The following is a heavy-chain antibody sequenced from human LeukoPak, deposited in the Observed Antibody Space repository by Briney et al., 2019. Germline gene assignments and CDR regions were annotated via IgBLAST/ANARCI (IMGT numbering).Heavy chain of an antibody. V-gene: IGHV3-33*01. Sequence: PGRSLRLSCAASGFTFSSYGMHGVRQAPGKGLEWVAVIWYDGSNKYYADSVKGRFTISRDNSKNTLYLQMNSLRAEDTAVYYCARDRGPRGSAMDVWGQGTTVTVSS. J-gene: IGHJ6*02. D-gene: IGHD3-10*01. CDR3: ARDRGPRGSAMDV. CDR1: GFTFSSYG. CDR2: IWYDGSNK.